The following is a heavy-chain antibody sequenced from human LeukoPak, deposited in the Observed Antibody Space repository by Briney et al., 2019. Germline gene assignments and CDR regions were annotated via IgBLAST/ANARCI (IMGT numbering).Heavy chain of an antibody. CDR3: TTEEAVAGYFDY. D-gene: IGHD6-19*01. Sequence: GGSLRLSCAASGFTFSNAWMSWVRQAPGKGLEWVGRIKSKTDGGTTDYAVPVKGRFTISRDDSKNTLYLQMNSLKTEDTAVYYCTTEEAVAGYFDYWGQGTLVTVSS. J-gene: IGHJ4*02. CDR2: IKSKTDGGTT. V-gene: IGHV3-15*01. CDR1: GFTFSNAW.